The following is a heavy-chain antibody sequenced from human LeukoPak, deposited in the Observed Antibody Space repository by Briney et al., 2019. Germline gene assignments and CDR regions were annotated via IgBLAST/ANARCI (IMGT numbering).Heavy chain of an antibody. V-gene: IGHV4-4*02. CDR1: GGSISSSNW. Sequence: SETLSLTCAVSGGSISSSNWWSWVRQPPGKGLEWIGEIYHSGSTNYNPSLKSRVTISVDTSKNQFSLKLSSVTAADTAVYYCARGTPRKHSSWYKYYYYYMDVWGKGTTVTVSS. CDR3: ARGTPRKHSSWYKYYYYYMDV. J-gene: IGHJ6*03. CDR2: IYHSGST. D-gene: IGHD6-13*01.